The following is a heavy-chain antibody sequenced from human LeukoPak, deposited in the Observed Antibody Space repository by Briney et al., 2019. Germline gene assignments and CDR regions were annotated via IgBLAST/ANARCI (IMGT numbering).Heavy chain of an antibody. CDR2: ISYDGTNK. Sequence: PGGSLRLSCAASGFTFTTYAMHWVRQAPGKGLEWLALISYDGTNKYYADSVKGRFTISRDNSKNTLYLQMNSLRAEDTAVYYCAKDEASIAAAGTDDYWGQGTLVTVSS. J-gene: IGHJ4*02. V-gene: IGHV3-30*04. D-gene: IGHD6-13*01. CDR3: AKDEASIAAAGTDDY. CDR1: GFTFTTYA.